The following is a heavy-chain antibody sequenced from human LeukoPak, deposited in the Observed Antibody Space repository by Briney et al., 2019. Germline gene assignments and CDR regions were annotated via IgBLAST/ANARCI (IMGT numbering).Heavy chain of an antibody. Sequence: GALRLSCAASGFTFTTYGIHWVRQAPGKGLEWVAFIGYDESNKYYADSAKGRFTISRENSKNTLYLQMNSLRAADTAVYYCASGSVDVVPAAIAYWGQGTLVTVSS. CDR3: ASGSVDVVPAAIAY. CDR1: GFTFTTYG. V-gene: IGHV3-30*02. CDR2: IGYDESNK. D-gene: IGHD2-2*01. J-gene: IGHJ4*02.